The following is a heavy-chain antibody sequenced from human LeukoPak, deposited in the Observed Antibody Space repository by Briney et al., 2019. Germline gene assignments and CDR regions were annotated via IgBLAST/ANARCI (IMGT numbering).Heavy chain of an antibody. V-gene: IGHV5-51*01. CDR3: ARQRIVGATHDAFDI. D-gene: IGHD1-26*01. CDR1: GYSFTSYW. Sequence: GESRKISCKGSGYSFTSYWIGWERQMPGKGLEWMGIIYPGDSDTRYSPSFQGQVTISADKSISTAYLQWSSLKASDTAMYYCARQRIVGATHDAFDIWGQGTMVTVSS. CDR2: IYPGDSDT. J-gene: IGHJ3*02.